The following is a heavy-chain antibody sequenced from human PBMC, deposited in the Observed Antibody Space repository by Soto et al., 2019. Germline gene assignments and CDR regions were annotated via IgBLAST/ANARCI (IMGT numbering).Heavy chain of an antibody. CDR3: ARDSGCSSTSCYAGWFDP. D-gene: IGHD2-2*01. CDR2: INSDGSST. Sequence: GGSLRLSCAASGFTFSSYGMHWVRQVPGKGLVWVSRINSDGSSTTYADSVKGRFTISRDNAKNTLYLQMNSLRAEDTAVYYCARDSGCSSTSCYAGWFDPWGQGTLVTVSS. V-gene: IGHV3-74*01. CDR1: GFTFSSYG. J-gene: IGHJ5*02.